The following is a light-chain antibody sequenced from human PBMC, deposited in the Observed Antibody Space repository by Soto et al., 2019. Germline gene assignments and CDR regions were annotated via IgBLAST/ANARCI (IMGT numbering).Light chain of an antibody. J-gene: IGLJ3*02. V-gene: IGLV1-47*01. CDR3: AAWDDSLNGPV. Sequence: QPVLTQPPSASGTPGQTVTISCSGSSSHIGSAYIYWYQYLPGTAPKLLIYRNNQRPSGVPDRFSASKSGTSASLAISGLRSEDEADYYCAAWDDSLNGPVFGGGTKLTVL. CDR2: RNN. CDR1: SSHIGSAY.